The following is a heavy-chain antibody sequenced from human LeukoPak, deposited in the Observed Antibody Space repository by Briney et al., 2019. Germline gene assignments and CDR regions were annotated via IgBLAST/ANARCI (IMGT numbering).Heavy chain of an antibody. V-gene: IGHV1-18*01. CDR3: ARDFYSSSSEYYYYYYMDV. J-gene: IGHJ6*03. Sequence: ASVRVSCKASGYTFTSYGISWVRQAPGQGLEWMGWISAYNGNTNYALKLQGRVTMTTDTSTSTAYMELRSLRSDDTAVYYCARDFYSSSSEYYYYYYMDVWGKGTTVTVSS. CDR1: GYTFTSYG. D-gene: IGHD6-6*01. CDR2: ISAYNGNT.